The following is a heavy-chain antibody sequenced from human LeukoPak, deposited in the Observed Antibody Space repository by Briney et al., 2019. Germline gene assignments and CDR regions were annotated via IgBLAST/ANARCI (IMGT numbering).Heavy chain of an antibody. D-gene: IGHD3-10*01. Sequence: GASVKVSCKASGYTFTGYYMHWVRQAPGQGLEWMGWINPNSGGTNYAQKFQGWVTMTRDTSISTAYMELSSLRSEDTAVYYCARSSHRDSGSYLYYFDYWGQGTLVTVSS. CDR3: ARSSHRDSGSYLYYFDY. J-gene: IGHJ4*02. CDR1: GYTFTGYY. V-gene: IGHV1-2*04. CDR2: INPNSGGT.